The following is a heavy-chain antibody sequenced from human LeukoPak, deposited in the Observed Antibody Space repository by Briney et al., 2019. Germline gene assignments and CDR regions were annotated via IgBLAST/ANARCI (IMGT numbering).Heavy chain of an antibody. Sequence: AGRSLRLSCAASGFTFSDNWMHWVRHAPGKGLVWVSVISSDGRSTIYADSVKGRFTISRDNAKNTLYLQMDSLRAEDTAVYFCASQLGGNVYWGQGTLVTVSS. J-gene: IGHJ4*02. CDR3: ASQLGGNVY. D-gene: IGHD3-16*01. CDR1: GFTFSDNW. CDR2: ISSDGRST. V-gene: IGHV3-74*01.